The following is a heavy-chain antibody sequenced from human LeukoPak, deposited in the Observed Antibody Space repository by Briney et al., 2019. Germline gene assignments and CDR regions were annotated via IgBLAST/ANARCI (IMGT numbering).Heavy chain of an antibody. V-gene: IGHV3-9*01. CDR1: GFIFDDYS. D-gene: IGHD2-15*01. CDR3: VKDRYCSGGTCYWFDD. CDR2: ITWGSGRM. J-gene: IGHJ4*02. Sequence: PGGSLRLSCVASGFIFDDYSMHWVRQVPGNGLEWVSSITWGSGRMDYADSVKGRFIISRDNGKKSLYLQMNSLRVDDTAVYYCVKDRYCSGGTCYWFDDWAQGTLVIVSS.